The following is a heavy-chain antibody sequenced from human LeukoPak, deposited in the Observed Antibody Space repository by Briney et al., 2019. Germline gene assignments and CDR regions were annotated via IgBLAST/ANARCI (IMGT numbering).Heavy chain of an antibody. V-gene: IGHV3-23*01. J-gene: IGHJ4*02. CDR2: ISGSGDNT. CDR3: AKGSYYDSSGSFYFDH. Sequence: QAGGSLRLSCAASGFTFSSYAMSWVRQAPGKGLEWVSGISGSGDNTYYADSVKGRFTISRDNSKNTLYVQVNSLGTEDTAAYYCAKGSYYDSSGSFYFDHWGQGTLVTVSS. D-gene: IGHD3-22*01. CDR1: GFTFSSYA.